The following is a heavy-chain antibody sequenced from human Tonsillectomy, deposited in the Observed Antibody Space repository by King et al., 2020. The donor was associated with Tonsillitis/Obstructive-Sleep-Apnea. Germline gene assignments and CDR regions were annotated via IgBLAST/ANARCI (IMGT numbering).Heavy chain of an antibody. CDR3: AITQSWGNFDY. V-gene: IGHV3-66*01. CDR1: GFTVSSNY. D-gene: IGHD4-23*01. CDR2: IYSGGST. J-gene: IGHJ4*02. Sequence: VQLVESGGGLVQPGGSLRPSCAASGFTVSSNYMSWIRQAPGKGLEWVSVIYSGGSTYYADSVKGRFTISRDNSKNTLCLQMNSLRAEDTAVYYCAITQSWGNFDYWGQGTLVTVSS.